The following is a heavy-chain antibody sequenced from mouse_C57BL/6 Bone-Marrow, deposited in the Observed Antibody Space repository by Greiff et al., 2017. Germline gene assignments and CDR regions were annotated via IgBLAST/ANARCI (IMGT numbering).Heavy chain of an antibody. J-gene: IGHJ3*01. D-gene: IGHD2-4*01. CDR1: GFTFSDYG. V-gene: IGHV5-17*01. CDR2: ISSGSSTI. Sequence: EVQRVESGGGLVKPGGSLKLSCAASGFTFSDYGMHWVRQAPEKGLEWVAYISSGSSTIYYADTVKGRFTISRDNAKNTLFLQMTSLRSEDTAMYYCARSPYYDYDAWFAYWGQGTLVTVSA. CDR3: ARSPYYDYDAWFAY.